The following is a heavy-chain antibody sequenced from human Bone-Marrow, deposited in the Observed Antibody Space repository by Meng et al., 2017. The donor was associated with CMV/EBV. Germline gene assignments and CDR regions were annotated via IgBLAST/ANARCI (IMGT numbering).Heavy chain of an antibody. V-gene: IGHV1-69*02. D-gene: IGHD4-11*01. J-gene: IGHJ5*02. Sequence: SVKVSCKASGGTFSSYTISWVRQAPGQGLEWMGRIIPILGIANYAQKFQGRVTITADKSTSTAYMELSSLRSEDTAVYYCATVKRGTRWFDPWGQGTLVTVSS. CDR1: GGTFSSYT. CDR3: ATVKRGTRWFDP. CDR2: IIPILGIA.